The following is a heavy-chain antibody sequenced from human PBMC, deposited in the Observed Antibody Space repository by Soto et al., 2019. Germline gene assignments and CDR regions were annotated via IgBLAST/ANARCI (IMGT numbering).Heavy chain of an antibody. D-gene: IGHD4-17*01. CDR1: GYTFTNYG. CDR2: ISTDNGNT. Sequence: QVQLVQSGAEVKQPGASVKVSCKASGYTFTNYGFTWVRQAPGQGLEWLGWISTDNGNTKYVQKVQGRLTMTTDTSTSTANMELTSLRSDDTALYYCARTTVTASYYYMDVWGKGSTCTVSS. CDR3: ARTTVTASYYYMDV. J-gene: IGHJ6*03. V-gene: IGHV1-18*01.